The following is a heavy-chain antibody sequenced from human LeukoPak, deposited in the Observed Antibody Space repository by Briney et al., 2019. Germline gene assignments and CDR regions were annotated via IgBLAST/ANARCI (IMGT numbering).Heavy chain of an antibody. Sequence: PSETLSLTCTVSGGSISSYYWSWIRQPPGKGLEWIGYIYYSGSTNYNPSLKSRVTISVDTSKNQFSLKLSSVTAADTAVCYCARGLGYSSGPRKNWFDPWGQGTLVTVSS. J-gene: IGHJ5*02. CDR2: IYYSGST. V-gene: IGHV4-59*12. CDR3: ARGLGYSSGPRKNWFDP. D-gene: IGHD6-19*01. CDR1: GGSISSYY.